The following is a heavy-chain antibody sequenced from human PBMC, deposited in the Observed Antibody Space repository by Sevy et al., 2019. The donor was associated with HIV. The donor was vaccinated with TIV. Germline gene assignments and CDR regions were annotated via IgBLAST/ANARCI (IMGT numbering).Heavy chain of an antibody. D-gene: IGHD3-22*01. J-gene: IGHJ6*02. Sequence: GGSLRLSCTASGFTFSSYDMNWVRQAPGKGLEWVSKISSSGSSIYYADSVKGRFTISRDNAKNTLYLQMNSLRAEDTAVYYCHGDYDSSQLASYYYYGMDVWGQGTTVTVSS. CDR2: ISSSGSSI. CDR3: HGDYDSSQLASYYYYGMDV. V-gene: IGHV3-48*03. CDR1: GFTFSSYD.